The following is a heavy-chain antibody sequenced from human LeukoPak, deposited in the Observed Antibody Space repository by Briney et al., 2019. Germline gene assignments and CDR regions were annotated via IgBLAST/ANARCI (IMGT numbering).Heavy chain of an antibody. V-gene: IGHV4-59*08. J-gene: IGHJ4*02. CDR3: ARHEASYYCDFPYFDY. D-gene: IGHD2/OR15-2a*01. Sequence: PSETLSLTCTVSGGTISSYYWSWVRQPPGKGLEWIGYIYYSGSNKYNASVKSGVTISVETSKKQFSLKLRYVTGADTAVYYCARHEASYYCDFPYFDYLGQGTLVTVSS. CDR1: GGTISSYY. CDR2: IYYSGSN.